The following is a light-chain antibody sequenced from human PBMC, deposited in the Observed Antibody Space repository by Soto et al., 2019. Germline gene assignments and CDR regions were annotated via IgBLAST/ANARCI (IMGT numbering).Light chain of an antibody. J-gene: IGKJ5*01. V-gene: IGKV1-39*01. CDR2: VAS. Sequence: PPSTPSLSASVGEKIIITFLASRDVGSDVSWYQQKPGKAPQLLIYVASRLESGVPSRFSGSGSGTDFTLTISSLQPEDFATYYCQQSYNAPITFGQGTRLEFK. CDR1: RDVGSD. CDR3: QQSYNAPIT.